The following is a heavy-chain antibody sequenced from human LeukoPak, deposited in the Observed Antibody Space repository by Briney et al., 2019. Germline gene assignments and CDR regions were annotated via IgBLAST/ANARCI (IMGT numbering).Heavy chain of an antibody. D-gene: IGHD6-13*01. CDR3: ARRRRIAAAGTDAFDI. J-gene: IGHJ3*02. CDR2: IYYSGST. Sequence: PSETLSLTCTVSGGSISSYYWSWIRQPPGKGLEWIGYIYYSGSTNYNPSLKSRVTISVDTSKNQFSLKLSSATAADTAVYYCARRRRIAAAGTDAFDIWGQGTMVTVSS. V-gene: IGHV4-59*08. CDR1: GGSISSYY.